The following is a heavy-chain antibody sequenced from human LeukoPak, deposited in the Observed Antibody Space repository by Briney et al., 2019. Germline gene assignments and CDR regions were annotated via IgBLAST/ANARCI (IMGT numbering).Heavy chain of an antibody. D-gene: IGHD6-13*01. CDR1: GFTFSSYS. CDR3: AREPGPWYSSSERVTWS. J-gene: IGHJ5*02. V-gene: IGHV3-21*01. Sequence: PGGSLRLSCAASGFTFSSYSMNWVRQAPGKGLEWVSSISSSSSYIYYADSVKGRFTISRDNAKNSLYLQMNSLRAEDTAVYYCAREPGPWYSSSERVTWSWGQGTLVTVSS. CDR2: ISSSSSYI.